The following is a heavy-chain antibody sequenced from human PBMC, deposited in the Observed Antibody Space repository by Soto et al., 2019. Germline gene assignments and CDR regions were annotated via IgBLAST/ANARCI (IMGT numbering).Heavy chain of an antibody. V-gene: IGHV3-23*01. J-gene: IGHJ4*02. CDR3: AKGDRIGVAGNLLN. D-gene: IGHD3-3*01. CDR1: GFTFSSYA. Sequence: PGGSLRLSCAASGFTFSSYAMTWVRQAPGKGLDWVSTISGSGAGTYYADSVKGRFTISGDNSKNTLNLQMNSLRAEDTAVYYCAKGDRIGVAGNLLNWGQGTQVTVSS. CDR2: ISGSGAGT.